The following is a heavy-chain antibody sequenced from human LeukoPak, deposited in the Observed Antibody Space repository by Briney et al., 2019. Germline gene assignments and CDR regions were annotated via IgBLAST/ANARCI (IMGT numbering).Heavy chain of an antibody. CDR2: INPSGDNT. CDR3: AREVVWFGFDY. Sequence: ASVKVSCKASGYTFINYYMHWVRQAPGQGLEWMGIINPSGDNTSYAQKFQGRVTMTRDMPTSTVYMELRSLRSDDTAVYYCAREVVWFGFDYWGQGTLVTVSS. J-gene: IGHJ4*02. D-gene: IGHD3-10*01. CDR1: GYTFINYY. V-gene: IGHV1-46*01.